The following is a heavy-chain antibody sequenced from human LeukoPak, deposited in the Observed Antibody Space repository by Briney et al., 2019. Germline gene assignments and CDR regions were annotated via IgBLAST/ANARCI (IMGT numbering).Heavy chain of an antibody. CDR3: ARARGYYDSSGYREYFQH. V-gene: IGHV3-21*01. J-gene: IGHJ1*01. D-gene: IGHD3-22*01. CDR1: GFTFSSYS. Sequence: AGGSLRLSCAASGFTFSSYSMNWVRQAPGKGLEWVSSISSSSSYIYYADSVKGRLTISRDNAKNSLYLQMNSLRAEDTAVYYCARARGYYDSSGYREYFQHWGQGTLVTVSS. CDR2: ISSSSSYI.